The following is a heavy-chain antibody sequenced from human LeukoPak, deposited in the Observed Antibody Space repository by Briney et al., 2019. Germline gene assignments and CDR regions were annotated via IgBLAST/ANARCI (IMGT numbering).Heavy chain of an antibody. V-gene: IGHV1-69*13. CDR3: AVGVVEMATITAAFDY. CDR2: IIPIFGTA. J-gene: IGHJ4*02. CDR1: GGTFSSYA. Sequence: SVKVSCKASGGTFSSYAISWVRQAPGQGLEWMGGIIPIFGTANYAQKFQGRVTITADEFTSTAYMELSSLRSEDTAVYYCAVGVVEMATITAAFDYWGQGTLVTVSS. D-gene: IGHD5-24*01.